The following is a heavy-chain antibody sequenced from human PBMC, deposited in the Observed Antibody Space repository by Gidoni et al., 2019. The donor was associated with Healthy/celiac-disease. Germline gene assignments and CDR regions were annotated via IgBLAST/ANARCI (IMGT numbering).Heavy chain of an antibody. CDR2: IYYSGST. D-gene: IGHD3-16*02. CDR3: ARHHSGGWGSYRYTPAFDI. V-gene: IGHV4-39*01. Sequence: QLQLQESGPGLVKPSETLSLTCTVSGGSISSSSYYWGWIRQPPGKGLEWIGSIYYSGSTYYNPSLKSRVTISVDTSKNQFSLKLSSVTAADTAVYYCARHHSGGWGSYRYTPAFDIWGQGTMVTVSS. J-gene: IGHJ3*02. CDR1: GGSISSSSYY.